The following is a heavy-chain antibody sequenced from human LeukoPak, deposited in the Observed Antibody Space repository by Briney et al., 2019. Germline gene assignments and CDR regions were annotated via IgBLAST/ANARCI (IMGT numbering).Heavy chain of an antibody. CDR1: GFTFSSYG. V-gene: IGHV3-33*01. CDR2: IWYDGSNK. Sequence: PGGSLRLSCAASGFTFSSYGMHWVRQAPGKGLEWVAVIWYDGSNKYYADSVKGRFTISRDNSKNTLYLQMNSLRAEDTAVYYCARVGDSSSWYLDAFDIWGQGTMVTVSS. D-gene: IGHD6-13*01. CDR3: ARVGDSSSWYLDAFDI. J-gene: IGHJ3*02.